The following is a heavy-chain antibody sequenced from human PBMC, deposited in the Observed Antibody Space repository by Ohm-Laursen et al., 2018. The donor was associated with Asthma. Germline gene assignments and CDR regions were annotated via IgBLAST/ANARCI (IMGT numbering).Heavy chain of an antibody. D-gene: IGHD6-13*01. Sequence: SLRLSCAATGFTFSSYGIHWVRQAPGKGLEWVSHISTGSRMILYGGSVKGRFTISRDDAKNSLFLQMNSLRVDDTAVYYCVREAAGFDPWGQGTLVTVSS. CDR3: VREAAGFDP. V-gene: IGHV3-48*01. CDR2: ISTGSRMI. J-gene: IGHJ5*02. CDR1: GFTFSSYG.